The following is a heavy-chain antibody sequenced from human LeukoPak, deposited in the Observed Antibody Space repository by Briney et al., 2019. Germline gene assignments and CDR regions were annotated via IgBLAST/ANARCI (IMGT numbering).Heavy chain of an antibody. J-gene: IGHJ3*02. D-gene: IGHD1-1*01. CDR3: ATDRLEIYALHI. V-gene: IGHV1-24*01. CDR2: FEPEEGEHGET. CDR1: GYSLSDLS. Sequence: GASVKVSCRVSGYSLSDLSIHWVRHVPGKGPEWMGGFEPEEGEHGETIFAQKFEDRLTLTEDTSADTAYMELVRLTSEDTAVYYCATDRLEIYALHIWGQGTAVTVSS.